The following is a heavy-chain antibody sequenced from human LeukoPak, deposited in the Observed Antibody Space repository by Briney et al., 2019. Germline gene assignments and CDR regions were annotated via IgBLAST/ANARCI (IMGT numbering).Heavy chain of an antibody. CDR3: ARVGDTSAFDI. CDR1: GFTFSSYW. J-gene: IGHJ3*02. Sequence: GGSLRLSCAASGFTFSSYWMSWVRQAPGKGLEWVANIKQDGSEKYYVDSVKGRFTISRHNAKNSLYLQMSSLRAEDTAVYYCARVGDTSAFDIWGQGTMVTVSS. D-gene: IGHD5-18*01. V-gene: IGHV3-7*01. CDR2: IKQDGSEK.